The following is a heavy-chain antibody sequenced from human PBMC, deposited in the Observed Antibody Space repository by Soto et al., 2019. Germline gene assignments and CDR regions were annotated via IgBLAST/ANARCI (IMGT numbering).Heavy chain of an antibody. V-gene: IGHV4-34*01. CDR1: GGSFSGYY. Sequence: ASETLSLTCAVYGGSFSGYYWSWIRQPPGKGLEWIGEINHSGSTNYNPSLKSRVTISVDTSKNQFSLKLSSVTAADTAVYYCARDLRIVVPAASKRDYFDYWGQGTLVTVSS. CDR3: ARDLRIVVPAASKRDYFDY. D-gene: IGHD2-2*01. J-gene: IGHJ4*02. CDR2: INHSGST.